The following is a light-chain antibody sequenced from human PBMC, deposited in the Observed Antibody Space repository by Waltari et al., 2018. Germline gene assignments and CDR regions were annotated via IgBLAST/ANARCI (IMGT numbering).Light chain of an antibody. Sequence: DIQMTQSPSSVSASVGDRVTVTCRASQGLSGWFAWYQQKPGKAPKLLIFSTSRLQSGVPSRFSGSGSGADFTLTISNLQPEDIATYYCQQAYRFPLTFGGGTKVEIK. CDR2: STS. CDR3: QQAYRFPLT. V-gene: IGKV1-12*01. CDR1: QGLSGW. J-gene: IGKJ4*01.